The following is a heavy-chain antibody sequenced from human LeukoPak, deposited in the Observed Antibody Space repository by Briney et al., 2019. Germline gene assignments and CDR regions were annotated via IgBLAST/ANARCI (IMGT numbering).Heavy chain of an antibody. CDR3: VKSGYNRFDY. J-gene: IGHJ4*02. CDR2: ISSSSNYI. D-gene: IGHD5-24*01. CDR1: GFTLSTYT. Sequence: GGSLRLSCAASGFTLSTYTMNLVRQAPGKGLEWVSSISSSSNYIYYADSVKGRFTISRDTSKNTLYLQMNSLRAADTAVYYCVKSGYNRFDYWGQGALVTVSS. V-gene: IGHV3-21*04.